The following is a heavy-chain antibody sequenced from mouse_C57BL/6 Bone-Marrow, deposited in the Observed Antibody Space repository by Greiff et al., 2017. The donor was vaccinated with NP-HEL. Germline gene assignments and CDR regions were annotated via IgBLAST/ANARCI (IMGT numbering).Heavy chain of an antibody. CDR2: IDPSDSET. Sequence: VKLQQPGAELVRPGSSVKLSCKASGYTFTSYWMHWVKQRPIQGLEWIGNIDPSDSETHYNQKFKDKATLTVDKSSSTAYMQLSSLTSEDSAVYYCARGEGLLWFYWYFDVWGTGTTVTVSS. CDR1: GYTFTSYW. V-gene: IGHV1-52*01. CDR3: ARGEGLLWFYWYFDV. J-gene: IGHJ1*03. D-gene: IGHD2-2*01.